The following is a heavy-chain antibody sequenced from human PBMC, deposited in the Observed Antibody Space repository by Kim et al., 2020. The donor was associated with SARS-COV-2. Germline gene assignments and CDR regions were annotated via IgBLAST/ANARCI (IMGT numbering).Heavy chain of an antibody. J-gene: IGHJ4*02. CDR3: ARSLAAAGLPFDY. V-gene: IGHV2-70*01. D-gene: IGHD6-13*01. Sequence: YSTSLKTRLTISKDTSKNQVVLTMTNMDPVDTATYYCARSLAAAGLPFDYWGQGTLVTVSS.